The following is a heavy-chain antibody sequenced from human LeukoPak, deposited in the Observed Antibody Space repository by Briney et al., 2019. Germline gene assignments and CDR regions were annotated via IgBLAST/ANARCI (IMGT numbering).Heavy chain of an antibody. V-gene: IGHV4-39*07. CDR1: GGSISSSSYY. J-gene: IGHJ5*02. Sequence: SETLSLTCTVSGGSISSSSYYWGWIRQPPGKGLEWIGSIYYSGSTYYNPSLKSRVTISVDTSKNQFSLKLSSVTAADTAVYYCARDYGYYYGSGSYFSGFWFDPWGQGTLVTVSS. D-gene: IGHD3-10*01. CDR3: ARDYGYYYGSGSYFSGFWFDP. CDR2: IYYSGST.